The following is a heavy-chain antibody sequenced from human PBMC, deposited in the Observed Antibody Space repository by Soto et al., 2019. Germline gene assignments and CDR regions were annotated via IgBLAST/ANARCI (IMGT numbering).Heavy chain of an antibody. CDR3: ARDPENWNYVHFDY. V-gene: IGHV1-3*01. CDR2: IDAGNGNT. CDR1: GYTFTRYP. J-gene: IGHJ4*02. Sequence: ASVKVSCKASGYTFTRYPTHWVRQAPGQRLEWMGWIDAGNGNTKYSQKFQGRVTMTTDTSTSTAYMELRSLRSDDTAVYYCARDPENWNYVHFDYWGQGTLVTVSS. D-gene: IGHD1-7*01.